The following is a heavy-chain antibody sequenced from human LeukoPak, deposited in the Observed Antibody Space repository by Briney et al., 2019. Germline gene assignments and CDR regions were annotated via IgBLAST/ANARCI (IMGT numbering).Heavy chain of an antibody. CDR1: RFTFSNYA. D-gene: IGHD2-21*02. V-gene: IGHV3-23*01. J-gene: IGHJ5*02. Sequence: GGSLRLSCAASRFTFSNYAMSWVRQAPGEGLEWVSTISGSGGSTYYADSVKGRFTISRDNSKNTLYLQMNSLRAEDTAVYYCAKERVVTATQNRNWSDPWGQGTLVTVSS. CDR2: ISGSGGST. CDR3: AKERVVTATQNRNWSDP.